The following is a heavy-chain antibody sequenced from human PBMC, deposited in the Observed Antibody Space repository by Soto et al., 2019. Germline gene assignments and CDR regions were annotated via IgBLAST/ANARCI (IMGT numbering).Heavy chain of an antibody. CDR2: GFRT. Sequence: GFRTQYADSVRGRFTISRDDSRNTLFLQMDDLRVEDTAMYSCATDYGDNGGGAIDRWGPGTMVTVS. CDR3: ATDYGDNGGGAIDR. J-gene: IGHJ3*01. V-gene: IGHV3-23*05. D-gene: IGHD4-17*01.